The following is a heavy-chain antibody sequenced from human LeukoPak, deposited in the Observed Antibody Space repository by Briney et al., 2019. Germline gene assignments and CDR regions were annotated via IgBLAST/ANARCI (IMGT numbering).Heavy chain of an antibody. CDR1: GGSISSSSYY. Sequence: SETLSLTCTVSGGSISSSSYYWGWIRQPPGKGLEWIGSIYYSGSTYYNPPLKSRVTISVDTSKNQFSLKLSSVTAADTAVYYCAREANSPTARYWYFDLWGRGTQVTVSS. V-gene: IGHV4-39*01. CDR3: AREANSPTARYWYFDL. D-gene: IGHD2-21*01. J-gene: IGHJ2*01. CDR2: IYYSGST.